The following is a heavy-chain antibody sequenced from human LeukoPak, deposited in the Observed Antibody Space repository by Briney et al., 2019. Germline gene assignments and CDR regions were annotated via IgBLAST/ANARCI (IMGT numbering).Heavy chain of an antibody. CDR2: ISGSGGST. Sequence: GGSLRLSCAASGFTFSSYGMSWVRQAPGKGLEWVSAISGSGGSTYYADSVKGRFTISRDNSKNTLYLQMNSLRAEDAAVYYCAKAGKTYYYDSSGYYYGGWGQGTLVTVSS. D-gene: IGHD3-22*01. CDR3: AKAGKTYYYDSSGYYYGG. J-gene: IGHJ4*02. CDR1: GFTFSSYG. V-gene: IGHV3-23*01.